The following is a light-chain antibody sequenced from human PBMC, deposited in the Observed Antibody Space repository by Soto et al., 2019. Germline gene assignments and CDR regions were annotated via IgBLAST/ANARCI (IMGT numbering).Light chain of an antibody. CDR2: EVR. CDR1: SSDVGGYIY. Sequence: LTQPASVSGSPGQSITISCTGTSSDVGGYIYVSWYLQYPGKAPKLIIYEVRNRPSGVSNRFSGSKSGDTASLTISGLQADDEAYYYCSSYTSSSTLVFGTGTKLTVL. J-gene: IGLJ1*01. V-gene: IGLV2-14*01. CDR3: SSYTSSSTLV.